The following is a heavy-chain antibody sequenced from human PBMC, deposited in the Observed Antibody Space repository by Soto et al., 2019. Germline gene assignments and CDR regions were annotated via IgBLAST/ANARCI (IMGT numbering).Heavy chain of an antibody. D-gene: IGHD2-2*01. CDR1: VYTLTELS. J-gene: IGHJ6*02. CDR2: ISPIFGTA. V-gene: IGHV1-69*13. Sequence: SVTVSCKVSVYTLTELSMHWVRQAPGRGLEWMGGISPIFGTANDAQKFQGRVTITADESTSTAYMELSSLRSEDTAVYYCARGLSTSSPDYYYGMDVWGQGTTVTVSS. CDR3: ARGLSTSSPDYYYGMDV.